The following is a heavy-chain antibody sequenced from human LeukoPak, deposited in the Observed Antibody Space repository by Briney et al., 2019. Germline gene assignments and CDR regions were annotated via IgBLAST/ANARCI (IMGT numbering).Heavy chain of an antibody. J-gene: IGHJ2*01. CDR3: ANIDGDYGVWYFDL. CDR1: GFTFSSYG. V-gene: IGHV3-23*01. D-gene: IGHD4-17*01. CDR2: ISGSGGST. Sequence: PGGTLRLSCAASGFTFSSYGMSWVRQAPGKGLEWVSAISGSGGSTYYADSVKGRFTISRDNSKNTLYLQMNSLGAEDTAVYYCANIDGDYGVWYFDLWGRGTLVTVSS.